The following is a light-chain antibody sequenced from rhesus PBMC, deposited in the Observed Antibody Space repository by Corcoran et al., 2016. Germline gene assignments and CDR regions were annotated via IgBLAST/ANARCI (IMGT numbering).Light chain of an antibody. J-gene: IGKJ2*01. V-gene: IGKV3-10*01. CDR2: GAS. Sequence: QVILTQSPATLSLSPGERATLFCRASQSISTYLAWYHQKPGQAPRLPILGASTRATGIPDRVSGSGSGTDFTLTVSSLEPEDIGVYHCYQHNNGYTFGQGTKVEIK. CDR1: QSISTY. CDR3: YQHNNGYT.